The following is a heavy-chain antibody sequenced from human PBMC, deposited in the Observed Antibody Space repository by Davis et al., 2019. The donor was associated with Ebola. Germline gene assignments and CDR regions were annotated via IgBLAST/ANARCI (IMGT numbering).Heavy chain of an antibody. V-gene: IGHV3-30*04. CDR2: VSHSEREK. CDR1: GFTFRNYA. J-gene: IGHJ4*02. D-gene: IGHD3-3*01. Sequence: PGGSLRLSCAASGFTFRNYAMHWVRQAPGKGLEWVAVVSHSEREKFYADSVKGRFTISRDNSENTLYLQMDSLTADDTAVYFCARAVFHEVLYSWGQGTPVTVSS. CDR3: ARAVFHEVLYS.